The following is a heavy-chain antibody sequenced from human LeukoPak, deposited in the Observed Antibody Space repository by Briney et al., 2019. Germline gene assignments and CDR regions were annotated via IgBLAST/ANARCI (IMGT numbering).Heavy chain of an antibody. Sequence: SGGSLRLSCAASGFTFSSYAMSWVRQAPGKGLEWVAFIRYDGSNKYYADSVKGRFTISRDNSKNTLYLQMNSLRAEDTAVYYCAKVPPMVRGVSGDYWGQGTLVTVSS. J-gene: IGHJ4*02. CDR2: IRYDGSNK. CDR3: AKVPPMVRGVSGDY. V-gene: IGHV3-30*02. D-gene: IGHD3-10*01. CDR1: GFTFSSYA.